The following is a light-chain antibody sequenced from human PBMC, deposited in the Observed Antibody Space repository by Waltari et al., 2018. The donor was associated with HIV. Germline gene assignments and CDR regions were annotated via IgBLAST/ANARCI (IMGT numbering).Light chain of an antibody. Sequence: QSVLTPPPSVSGAPGQRVTIPCTGSSSNLRAGFDVHWYQQLPGTAPKLLIYDNTNRPSGVPDRFSGSRSGSSASLAITGLQAEDEADYYCQSFDSSLSGYVFGTGTKVTVL. V-gene: IGLV1-40*01. CDR1: SSNLRAGFD. CDR2: DNT. CDR3: QSFDSSLSGYV. J-gene: IGLJ1*01.